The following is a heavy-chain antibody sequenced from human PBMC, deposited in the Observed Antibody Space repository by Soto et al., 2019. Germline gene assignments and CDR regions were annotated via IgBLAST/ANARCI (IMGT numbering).Heavy chain of an antibody. J-gene: IGHJ5*02. CDR1: GFTFSSYW. V-gene: IGHV3-74*01. Sequence: LRLSCAASGFTFSSYWMHWVRQAPGKGLVWVSRINSDGSSTSYADSVKGRFTISRDNAKNTLYLQMNSLRAEDTAVYYCARAGGMATISVGNWFDPWGQGTLVTVSS. D-gene: IGHD5-12*01. CDR3: ARAGGMATISVGNWFDP. CDR2: INSDGSST.